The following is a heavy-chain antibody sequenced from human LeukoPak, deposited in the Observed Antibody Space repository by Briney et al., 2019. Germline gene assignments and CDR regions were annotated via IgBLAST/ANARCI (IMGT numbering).Heavy chain of an antibody. CDR3: AKALEPPFWFDY. J-gene: IGHJ4*02. V-gene: IGHV3-23*01. D-gene: IGHD1-1*01. Sequence: GGSLRLSCAASGFTFSSYAMSWVRQAPGKGLDWVSAISLGGSVTYNADSVKGRLTIFRDNSKNTLYLQMNSLRVEDTAIYYCAKALEPPFWFDYWGQGTLVTVSS. CDR1: GFTFSSYA. CDR2: ISLGGSVT.